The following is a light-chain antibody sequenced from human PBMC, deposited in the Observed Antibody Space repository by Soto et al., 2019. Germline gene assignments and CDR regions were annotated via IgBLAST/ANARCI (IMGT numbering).Light chain of an antibody. Sequence: DIQMTQSPSSLSASVGDRVTITCRASQSISSYLNWYQQKPGKAPKLLIYAASSLQSGVPSRFSGSGSGTDFTLTISSLQPEDSATYYCQQSYSTPPVTFGGGTKVEIK. CDR3: QQSYSTPPVT. CDR1: QSISSY. J-gene: IGKJ4*01. V-gene: IGKV1-39*01. CDR2: AAS.